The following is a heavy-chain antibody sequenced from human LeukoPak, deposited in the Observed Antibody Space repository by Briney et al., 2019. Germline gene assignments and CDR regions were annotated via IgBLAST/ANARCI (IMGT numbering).Heavy chain of an antibody. CDR3: AREKTRSYHRSYNWFDP. CDR2: IYTSGST. Sequence: SETLSLTCTVSGGSISSSSYYWGWIRQPPGKGLEWIGRIYTSGSTNYNPSLKSRVTISVDTSKNQFSLKLSSVTAADTAVYYCAREKTRSYHRSYNWFDPWGQGTLVTVSS. V-gene: IGHV4-61*02. J-gene: IGHJ5*02. D-gene: IGHD3-10*01. CDR1: GGSISSSSYY.